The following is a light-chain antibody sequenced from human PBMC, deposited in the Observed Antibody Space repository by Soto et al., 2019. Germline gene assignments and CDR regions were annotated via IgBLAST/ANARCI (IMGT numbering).Light chain of an antibody. CDR1: SSDVGSYNV. J-gene: IGLJ1*01. CDR3: CSYARNTPSLHL. CDR2: EVS. Sequence: QSVLTQPASVSGSPGQSITISCTGTSSDVGSYNVVSWYQQHPGKAPKLMIYEVSKRPSGVSNRFSGSKSGNTASLTISGPQAEDDADYYCCSYARNTPSLHLFGTVTEVTVL. V-gene: IGLV2-23*02.